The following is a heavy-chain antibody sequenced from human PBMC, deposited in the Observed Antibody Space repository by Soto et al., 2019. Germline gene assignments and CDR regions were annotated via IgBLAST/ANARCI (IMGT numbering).Heavy chain of an antibody. V-gene: IGHV1-3*01. CDR3: VRTRQPGLVGDS. Sequence: QAQLVQSGAEVKKPGASVKVSCKASGYTLSSFGIHWVRQAPGQRREWMGWINAGNVNTKYSQKLQGRVTFSRDTYATTAYSELTRLTSEDTAVYYCVRTRQPGLVGDSWGQGSLVTVSP. D-gene: IGHD6-19*01. CDR2: INAGNVNT. CDR1: GYTLSSFG. J-gene: IGHJ4*02.